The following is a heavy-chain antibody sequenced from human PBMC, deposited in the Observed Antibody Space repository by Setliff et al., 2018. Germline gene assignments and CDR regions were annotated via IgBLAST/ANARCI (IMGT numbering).Heavy chain of an antibody. D-gene: IGHD3-22*01. CDR1: GGSVSSTSHY. CDR3: AREGPESDSSGYMDV. J-gene: IGHJ6*03. CDR2: INHSGST. Sequence: SETLSLTCNVSGGSVSSTSHYWGWIRQPPGKGMEWIAEINHSGSTNYNPSLKSRVTMSVDTSKNQFSLKVTSVTAADTAVYYCAREGPESDSSGYMDVWGQGTTVTVSS. V-gene: IGHV4-39*07.